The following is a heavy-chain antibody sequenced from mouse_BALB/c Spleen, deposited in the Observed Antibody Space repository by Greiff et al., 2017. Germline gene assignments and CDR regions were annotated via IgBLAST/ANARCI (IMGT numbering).Heavy chain of an antibody. J-gene: IGHJ2*01. V-gene: IGHV5-17*02. CDR2: ISSGSSTI. D-gene: IGHD2-14*01. CDR3: ARGGRIGFDY. CDR1: GFTFSSFG. Sequence: EVKLVESGGGLVQPGGSRKLSCAASGFTFSSFGMHWVRQAPEKGLEWVAYISSGSSTIYYADTVKGRFTISRDNPKNTLFLQMTSLRSEDTAMYYCARGGRIGFDYWGQGTTLTVSS.